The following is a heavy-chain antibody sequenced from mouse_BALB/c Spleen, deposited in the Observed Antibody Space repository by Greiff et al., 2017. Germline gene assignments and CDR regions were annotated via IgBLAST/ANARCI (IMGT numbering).Heavy chain of an antibody. CDR1: GYTFTSYD. CDR2: IYPGDGST. Sequence: SGPELVKPGALVKISCKASGYTFTSYDINWVKQRPGQGLEWIGWIYPGDGSTKYNEKFKGKATLTADKSSTTAYMQLSSLTSENSAVYFCARGGSRDGFAYWGQGTLVTVSA. D-gene: IGHD1-1*01. V-gene: IGHV1S33*01. J-gene: IGHJ3*01. CDR3: ARGGSRDGFAY.